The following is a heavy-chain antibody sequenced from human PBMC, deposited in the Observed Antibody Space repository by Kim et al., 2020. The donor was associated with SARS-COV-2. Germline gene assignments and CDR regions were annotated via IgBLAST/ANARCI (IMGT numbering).Heavy chain of an antibody. Sequence: SETLSLTCTVSGGSISSGGYYWSWIRQHPGKGLEWIGYIYYSGSTYYNPSLKSRVTISVDTSKNQFSLKLSSVTAADTAVYYCARVGYPPAVYYYGMDIWGQGTTVTVSS. D-gene: IGHD2-15*01. CDR3: ARVGYPPAVYYYGMDI. J-gene: IGHJ6*02. V-gene: IGHV4-31*03. CDR2: IYYSGST. CDR1: GGSISSGGYY.